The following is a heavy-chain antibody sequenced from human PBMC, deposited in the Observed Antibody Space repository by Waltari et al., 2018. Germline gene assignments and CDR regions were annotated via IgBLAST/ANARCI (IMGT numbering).Heavy chain of an antibody. J-gene: IGHJ4*02. V-gene: IGHV3-53*03. CDR2: IYSGITT. Sequence: EVNLVESGGGLVQPGGSLGLACAACGLLVEATDMTGVRQAPGKGLEWVSVIYSGITTYYADSAKDRFIISRDNSKNTLFLQMNSLRAEDTAVYYCARGHCTGGSCHSGDNFDLWGQGTLVTVSS. CDR1: GLLVEATD. D-gene: IGHD2-15*01. CDR3: ARGHCTGGSCHSGDNFDL.